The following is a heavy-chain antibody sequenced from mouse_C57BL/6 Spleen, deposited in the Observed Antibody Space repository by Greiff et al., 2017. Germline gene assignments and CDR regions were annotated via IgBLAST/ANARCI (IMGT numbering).Heavy chain of an antibody. J-gene: IGHJ3*01. Sequence: VQLQQSGAELVKPGASVKISCKASGYAFSSYWMNWVKQRPGKGLEWIGQIYPCDGDTNSNGKFKGKATLTADKASSTAYMQLSSLTSEDSAVYFCAAFYYGSSLWFAYWGQGTLVTVSA. D-gene: IGHD1-1*01. CDR3: AAFYYGSSLWFAY. V-gene: IGHV1-80*01. CDR2: IYPCDGDT. CDR1: GYAFSSYW.